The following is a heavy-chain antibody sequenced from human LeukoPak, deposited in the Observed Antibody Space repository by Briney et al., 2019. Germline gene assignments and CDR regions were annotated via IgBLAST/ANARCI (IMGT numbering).Heavy chain of an antibody. Sequence: QAGGSLRLSCAASGFTFSTYAMHWVRQAPGKGLEWVAFMWYDGSNKYYSASVKGRFTISRDNSKNTLYLLMNSLRAEDTAVYYCARDQTSSGSFFDYWGQGTLVTVSS. V-gene: IGHV3-33*01. CDR1: GFTFSTYA. CDR3: ARDQTSSGSFFDY. CDR2: MWYDGSNK. J-gene: IGHJ4*02. D-gene: IGHD1-26*01.